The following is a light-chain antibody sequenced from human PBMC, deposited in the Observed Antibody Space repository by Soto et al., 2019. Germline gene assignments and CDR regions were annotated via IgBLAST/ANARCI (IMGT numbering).Light chain of an antibody. J-gene: IGKJ1*01. CDR1: QSVFYSSNNKNY. CDR3: QQYYSTPWT. Sequence: IVLTQSPDSLAVSLGERATINCKSSQSVFYSSNNKNYLAWYQQKPGQPPKLLIYWASTRESGVPDRFSGSGSGTDFTLTISSLQAEDVAVYYCQQYYSTPWTFGQGTKVDNK. V-gene: IGKV4-1*01. CDR2: WAS.